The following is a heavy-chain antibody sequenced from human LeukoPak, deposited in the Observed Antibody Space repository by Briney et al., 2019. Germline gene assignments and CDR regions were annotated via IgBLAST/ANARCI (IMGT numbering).Heavy chain of an antibody. J-gene: IGHJ6*03. CDR2: ISGSGGST. CDR3: ARVDTAMANYYYYYMDV. V-gene: IGHV3-23*01. CDR1: GFTFSSYA. Sequence: GGSLRLSCAASGFTFSSYAMSWVRQAPGKGQEWVSAISGSGGSTYYADSVKGRFTISRDNSKNTLYLQMNSLRAEDTAVYYCARVDTAMANYYYYYMDVWGKGTTVTVSS. D-gene: IGHD5-18*01.